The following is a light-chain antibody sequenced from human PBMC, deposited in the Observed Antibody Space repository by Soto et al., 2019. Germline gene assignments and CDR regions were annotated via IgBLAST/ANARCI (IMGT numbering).Light chain of an antibody. V-gene: IGLV2-14*01. CDR2: EGT. Sequence: QSALTQPASVSGSPGQSVTISCTGSTSDIGTYHYVSWYQHHPGKAPKLLIYEGTNRPSGVSDRFSGSKSGNTASLTISGFQADDEADYYCSSYAASFLRVFGSGTKLTVL. CDR1: TSDIGTYHY. CDR3: SSYAASFLRV. J-gene: IGLJ1*01.